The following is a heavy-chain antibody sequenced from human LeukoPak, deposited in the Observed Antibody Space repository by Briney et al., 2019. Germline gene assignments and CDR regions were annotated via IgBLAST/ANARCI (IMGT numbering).Heavy chain of an antibody. D-gene: IGHD3-3*01. CDR3: ARVEDFWSRNYFDY. CDR2: IYHSGST. J-gene: IGHJ4*02. Sequence: SETLSLTCTVSGYSISSGYYWGWIRQPPWKGLEWIGSIYHSGSTYYNPSLTSRVTISVDTSKNQFSLKLSSVTAADTAVYYCARVEDFWSRNYFDYWGQGTLVTVSS. CDR1: GYSISSGYY. V-gene: IGHV4-38-2*02.